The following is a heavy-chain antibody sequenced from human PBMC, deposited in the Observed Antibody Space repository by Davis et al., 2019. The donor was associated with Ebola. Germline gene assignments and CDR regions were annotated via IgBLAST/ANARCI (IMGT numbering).Heavy chain of an antibody. Sequence: MPSETLSLTCTVSGGSISSGGYYWSWIRQHPGKGLEWIGYIYYSGSTYYNPSLKSRVTISVDTSKNQFSLKLSSVTAADTAVYYCARGGWASGMDVWGQGTTVTVPS. V-gene: IGHV4-31*03. D-gene: IGHD6-19*01. J-gene: IGHJ6*02. CDR3: ARGGWASGMDV. CDR2: IYYSGST. CDR1: GGSISSGGYY.